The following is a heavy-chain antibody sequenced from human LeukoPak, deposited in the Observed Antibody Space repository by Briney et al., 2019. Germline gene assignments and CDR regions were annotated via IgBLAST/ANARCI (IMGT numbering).Heavy chain of an antibody. V-gene: IGHV4-4*07. CDR3: ARGAARPRLYYFDY. CDR2: IYTSGST. J-gene: IGHJ4*02. D-gene: IGHD2-2*01. CDR1: GGSISSYY. Sequence: SVTLSLTCTVSGGSISSYYWSWIRQPAGKGLEWIGRIYTSGSTNYNPSLKSRVTMSVDTSKNQFSLKLSSVTAADTAVYYCARGAARPRLYYFDYWGQGTLVTVSS.